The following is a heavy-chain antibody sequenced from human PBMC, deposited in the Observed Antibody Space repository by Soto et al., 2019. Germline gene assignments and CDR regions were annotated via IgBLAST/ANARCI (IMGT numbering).Heavy chain of an antibody. CDR1: GFTFSRYE. CDR3: ARSQGPYYGMDV. J-gene: IGHJ6*02. CDR2: ISGSGYTI. V-gene: IGHV3-48*03. Sequence: PGGSLRLSCAASGFTFSRYEMNLVRQAPGKGLECLSYISGSGYTIYYADSVKGRFTISRDNARNSLYLQINSLRVEDTAVYYCARSQGPYYGMDVWGQGTTVTVSS.